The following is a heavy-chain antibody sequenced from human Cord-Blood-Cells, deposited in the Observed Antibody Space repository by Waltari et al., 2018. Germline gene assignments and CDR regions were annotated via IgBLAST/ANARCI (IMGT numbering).Heavy chain of an antibody. CDR2: ISSSSSYI. CDR1: GFTFSSYS. D-gene: IGHD1-20*01. CDR3: ARVNLRNWYFDL. J-gene: IGHJ2*01. V-gene: IGHV3-21*01. Sequence: EVQLVESGGGLVKPGGSLRLSCAACGFTFSSYSTNWVRQAPGKGLEWVSSISSSSSYIYYADSVKGRFTISRDNAKNSLYLQMNSLRAEDTAVYYCARVNLRNWYFDLWGRGTLVTVSS.